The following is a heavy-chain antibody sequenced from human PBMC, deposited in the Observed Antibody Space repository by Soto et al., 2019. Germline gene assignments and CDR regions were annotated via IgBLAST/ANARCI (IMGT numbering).Heavy chain of an antibody. V-gene: IGHV4-31*03. CDR1: GGSISSAGYY. CDR2: IYYSGTT. Sequence: SETLSLTCTVAGGSISSAGYYWSWIRQLPGKGLEWIGYIYYSGTTYYNPSLKSRVSISVDTSKNQFSLELNSVTAADAAVYYCARGSLYYYYGMDVWGQGTTVTVSS. CDR3: ARGSLYYYYGMDV. J-gene: IGHJ6*02.